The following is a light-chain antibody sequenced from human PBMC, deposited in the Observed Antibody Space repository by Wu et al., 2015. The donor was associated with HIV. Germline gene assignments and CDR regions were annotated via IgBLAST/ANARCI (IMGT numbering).Light chain of an antibody. J-gene: IGKJ2*03. Sequence: EIVLTQSLGTLSLTPGERASLSCRASQSVSSSYLAWYQQKPGQAPRLLIYGASSRAAGIPDRFRGSGSGTDFTLTVNRLEPEDFAVYYCQQYGSSPYSFGQGTKLEIK. CDR3: QQYGSSPYS. V-gene: IGKV3-20*01. CDR1: QSVSSSY. CDR2: GAS.